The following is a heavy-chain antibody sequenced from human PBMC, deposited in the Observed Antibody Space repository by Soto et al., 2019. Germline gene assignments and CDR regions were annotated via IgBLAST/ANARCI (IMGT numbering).Heavy chain of an antibody. CDR2: IGYDGSNK. CDR3: ARDKIVVVISGYYYHDMDV. CDR1: GFTFSSYG. V-gene: IGHV3-33*01. D-gene: IGHD3-22*01. J-gene: IGHJ6*03. Sequence: QVQLVESGGGVVQPGRSLRLSCAASGFTFSSYGMHWVRQAPGKGLDWVAVIGYDGSNKYYADSVKGRFTISRDNSKNPLYLQMNSPRAEDTAVYYCARDKIVVVISGYYYHDMDVWGKGTTGTVSS.